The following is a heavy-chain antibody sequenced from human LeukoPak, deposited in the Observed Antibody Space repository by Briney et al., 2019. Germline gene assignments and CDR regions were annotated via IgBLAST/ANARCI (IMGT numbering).Heavy chain of an antibody. Sequence: SETLSLTCTASGGSISSYYWSWLRQPPGKGLEWLGYIYYSGSTNYDPSLKSRVTISVDTSKNQFSLKLSSVTAADTAVYYCARHMEDIVLMVSYYYMDVWGKGTTVTVSS. J-gene: IGHJ6*03. CDR1: GGSISSYY. CDR2: IYYSGST. D-gene: IGHD2-8*01. V-gene: IGHV4-59*01. CDR3: ARHMEDIVLMVSYYYMDV.